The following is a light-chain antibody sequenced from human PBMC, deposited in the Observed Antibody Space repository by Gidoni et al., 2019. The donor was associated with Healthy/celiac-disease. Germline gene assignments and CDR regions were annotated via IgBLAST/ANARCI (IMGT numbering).Light chain of an antibody. J-gene: IGLJ2*01. CDR2: DVS. V-gene: IGLV2-14*01. CDR3: SSYTSSSTQ. CDR1: SSDVGGYNY. Sequence: QSALTQPASVSGSPGQSITISCTGTSSDVGGYNYVSWYQQHPGKAPKLMLYDVSNRPAGVSNRFAGSKSGNTAPLTISGLQAEDDADYYCSSYTSSSTQFGGGTKLTVL.